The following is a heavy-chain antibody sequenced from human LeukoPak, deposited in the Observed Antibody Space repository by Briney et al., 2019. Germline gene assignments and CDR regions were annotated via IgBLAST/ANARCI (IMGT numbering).Heavy chain of an antibody. CDR1: GFTFSSFW. Sequence: GGSLRLSCLAAGFTFSSFWMHWVRQAPGKGLVWVARIHGDGRNTDYADSVKGRFTITRDNAKNTVYLQMNSLRAEDTAVYFCASSLGYCTGGNCYTRDYIEYWGQGTQVTVSS. D-gene: IGHD2-8*02. CDR3: ASSLGYCTGGNCYTRDYIEY. J-gene: IGHJ4*02. V-gene: IGHV3-74*01. CDR2: IHGDGRNT.